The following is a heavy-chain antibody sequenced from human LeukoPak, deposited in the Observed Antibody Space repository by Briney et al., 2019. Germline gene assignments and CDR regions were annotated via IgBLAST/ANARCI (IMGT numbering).Heavy chain of an antibody. CDR1: GGTFSSYA. CDR3: ARDNYDFWSGYYPGRGINY. V-gene: IGHV1-69*13. J-gene: IGHJ4*02. Sequence: SVNVSCKASGGTFSSYAISGVRQAPGQGLEWMGVIIPIFGTANYAHKFQGSVTITADESTSTGYMELSSLRSEDTAVYYCARDNYDFWSGYYPGRGINYWGQGTLVTVSS. CDR2: IIPIFGTA. D-gene: IGHD3-3*01.